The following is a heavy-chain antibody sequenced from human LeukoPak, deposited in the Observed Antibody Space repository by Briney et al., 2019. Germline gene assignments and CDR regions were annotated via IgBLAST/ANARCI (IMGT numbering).Heavy chain of an antibody. J-gene: IGHJ4*02. CDR3: EAPDY. CDR2: ISSSSGTI. CDR1: GFIFSNYG. V-gene: IGHV3-48*01. Sequence: GGSLRLSCAASGFIFSNYGMNWVRQAPGKGLEWVSYISSSSGTIYYADSVKGRFTISRDNAKNSLYLQMNSLRAEDTAVYYCEAPDYWGQGTLVTVSS.